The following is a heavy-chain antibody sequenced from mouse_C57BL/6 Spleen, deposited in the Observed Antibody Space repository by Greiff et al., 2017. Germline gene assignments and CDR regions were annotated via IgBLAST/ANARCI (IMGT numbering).Heavy chain of an antibody. V-gene: IGHV1-7*01. D-gene: IGHD2-2*01. J-gene: IGHJ4*01. CDR3: ARYGYDVDYAMDY. CDR2: INPSSGYT. Sequence: VQVVESGAELAKPGASVKLSCKASGYTFTSYWMHWVKQRPGQGLAWIGYINPSSGYTKYNQKFKDKATLTADKSSSTAYMQLSSLTYEDSAVYYCARYGYDVDYAMDYWGQGTSVTVSS. CDR1: GYTFTSYW.